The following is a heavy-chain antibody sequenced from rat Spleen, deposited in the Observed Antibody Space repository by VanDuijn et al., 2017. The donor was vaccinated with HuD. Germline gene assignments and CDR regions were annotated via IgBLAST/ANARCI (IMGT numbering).Heavy chain of an antibody. J-gene: IGHJ2*01. V-gene: IGHV2-30*01. CDR2: MWSGGTT. CDR1: GFSLTSYN. CDR3: AREMVLITRDYFDY. Sequence: QVQLKESGPGLVQPSQTLSLTCTVSGFSLTSYNVHWVRQPPGKGLEWMGIMWSGGTTDYSSALKSRLSISKDTSKSQVFLKMNSLQTEDTATYYCAREMVLITRDYFDYWGQGVMVTVSS. D-gene: IGHD1-12*02.